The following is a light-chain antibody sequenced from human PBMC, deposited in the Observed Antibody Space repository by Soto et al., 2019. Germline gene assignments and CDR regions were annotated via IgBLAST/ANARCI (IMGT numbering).Light chain of an antibody. CDR3: QHYGSSRWT. V-gene: IGKV3-20*01. CDR1: QSVSSTY. J-gene: IGKJ1*01. CDR2: GAS. Sequence: EIVLTQSPGTLSLSPGERATLSCRASQSVSSTYLAWYQQKPGQAPRLLIYGASTRATGLPDRFSGGGTGTDFTLTISSMEPEDFALYYCQHYGSSRWTFGQGTKVEIK.